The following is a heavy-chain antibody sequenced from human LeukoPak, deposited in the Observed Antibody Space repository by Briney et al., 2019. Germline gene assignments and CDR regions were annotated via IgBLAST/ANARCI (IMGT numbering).Heavy chain of an antibody. CDR2: IRSKAYGEAT. J-gene: IGHJ4*02. D-gene: IGHD6-19*01. V-gene: IGHV3-49*04. Sequence: GGSLRLSCTASGFTFGDYAMGWVRQAPGKGLEWVGFIRSKAYGEATEYAASVKGRFTISRDDSKSIAYLQMNSLKTEDTGVYYCRSLRYSSSGYYFDDWGQGTLVTVSS. CDR1: GFTFGDYA. CDR3: RSLRYSSSGYYFDD.